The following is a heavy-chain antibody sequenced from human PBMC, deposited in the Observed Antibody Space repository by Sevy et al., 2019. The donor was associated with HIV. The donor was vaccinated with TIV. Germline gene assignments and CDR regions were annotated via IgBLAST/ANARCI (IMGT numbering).Heavy chain of an antibody. V-gene: IGHV3-23*01. CDR2: ISGSGGST. J-gene: IGHJ4*02. CDR1: GFTFITYG. Sequence: GGSLRLSCAASGFTFITYGMSWVRQAPGKGLEWVSTISGSGGSTNYADSVKGRFTISRDNSKNTLYLQMNSLRAEDTAVYYCAKRGGSYDDVIDYWGQGTMVTVSS. CDR3: AKRGGSYDDVIDY. D-gene: IGHD4-17*01.